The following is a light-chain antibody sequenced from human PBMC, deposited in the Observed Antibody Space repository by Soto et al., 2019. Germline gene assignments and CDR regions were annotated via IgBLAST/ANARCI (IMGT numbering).Light chain of an antibody. CDR2: GAS. V-gene: IGKV3D-15*01. CDR3: QQYNNWPPIT. CDR1: QSVSNY. Sequence: EVVLTQSPATLSLSRGERATLSCRTSQSVSNYLAWYPQKPGQAPRLLIYGASKRATGIPDRFSGSGSGTEFTLTISSLQSEDFAVYYCQQYNNWPPITFGQGTRLEI. J-gene: IGKJ5*01.